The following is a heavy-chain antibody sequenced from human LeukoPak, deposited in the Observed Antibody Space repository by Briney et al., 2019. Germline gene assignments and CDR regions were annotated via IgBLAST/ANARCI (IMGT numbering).Heavy chain of an antibody. D-gene: IGHD2-2*01. CDR1: GFTFTEYA. CDR2: ISVGGDIT. J-gene: IGHJ4*02. Sequence: PGGSLRLSCAASGFTFTEYAIHWVRQAPGKGLEYVSAISVGGDITYFANSVKGRFSASRDNSKNTVHLQMGSVRPEDMGVYYCARAMGYCSRPICYFASWGPGTLVTVSS. V-gene: IGHV3-64*01. CDR3: ARAMGYCSRPICYFAS.